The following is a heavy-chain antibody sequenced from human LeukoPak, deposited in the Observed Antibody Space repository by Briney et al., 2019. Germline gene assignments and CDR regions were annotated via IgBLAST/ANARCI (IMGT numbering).Heavy chain of an antibody. CDR2: INPNSGGT. D-gene: IGHD5-18*01. J-gene: IGHJ5*02. V-gene: IGHV1-2*02. CDR3: ARDTYGDSYGRFDP. Sequence: ASVKVSCKASGYTFTGYYMHWVRQAPGQGLEWMGWINPNSGGTNYAQKFQDRVTMTRDTSISTAYMELSRLRSDDTAVYYCARDTYGDSYGRFDPWGQGTLVTVSS. CDR1: GYTFTGYY.